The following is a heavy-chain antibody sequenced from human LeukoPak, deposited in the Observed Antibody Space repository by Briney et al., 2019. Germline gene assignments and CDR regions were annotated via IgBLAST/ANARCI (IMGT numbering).Heavy chain of an antibody. Sequence: SQTLSLTCAMSGDSVSRNIAAWNWIRQSPSRGLEWLGRTYYRSKWYNHYAVSVRSRITINPDTSKNQFSLQLVSVTPEDTAVYYCARGVSANYGSYAFDFWGQGTMVTVSS. CDR2: TYYRSKWYN. V-gene: IGHV6-1*01. CDR1: GDSVSRNIAA. D-gene: IGHD4/OR15-4a*01. J-gene: IGHJ3*01. CDR3: ARGVSANYGSYAFDF.